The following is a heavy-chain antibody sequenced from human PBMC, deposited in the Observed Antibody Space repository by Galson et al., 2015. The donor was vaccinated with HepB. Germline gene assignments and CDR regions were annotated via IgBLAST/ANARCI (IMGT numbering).Heavy chain of an antibody. CDR1: GYTFTTYD. Sequence: SVKVPCKASGYTFTTYDMHWVRQAPGQGLEWMGKVNPSGTITRYAQEFQGRVTVTRDTSTSTDYMELRSLRSDDTAVYYCARVGELGDYCGQGTLVTVSS. CDR3: ARVGELGDY. CDR2: VNPSGTIT. J-gene: IGHJ4*02. V-gene: IGHV1-46*01. D-gene: IGHD1-26*01.